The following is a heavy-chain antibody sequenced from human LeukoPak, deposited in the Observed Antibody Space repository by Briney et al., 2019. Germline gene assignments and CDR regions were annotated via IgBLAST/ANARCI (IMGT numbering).Heavy chain of an antibody. Sequence: PSETLSLTRTVSGGSISSSSYYWGWIRQPPGKGLEWIGSIYYSGSTHYHPSLKRRPTIFVETSKTQFSLKVNSVTAADTAVYYCARNGTVTVSGTKFNYFDYWGQGTLVTVSS. CDR2: IYYSGST. CDR1: GGSISSSSYY. V-gene: IGHV4-39*01. CDR3: ARNGTVTVSGTKFNYFDY. J-gene: IGHJ4*02. D-gene: IGHD4-17*01.